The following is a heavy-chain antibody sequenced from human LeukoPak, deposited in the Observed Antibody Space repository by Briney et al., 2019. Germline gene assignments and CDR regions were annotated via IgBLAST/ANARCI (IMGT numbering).Heavy chain of an antibody. CDR1: GFTFSDYY. CDR2: ISDSGSTM. CDR3: ATVAAAGSGSDDILTGYYDN. D-gene: IGHD3-9*01. Sequence: GGSLRLSCAASGFTFSDYYMTWIRQGPGKGLEWLSYISDSGSTMYYADSLKGRFTISRDNAKNSLFLQMNSLRADDTAVYYCATVAAAGSGSDDILTGYYDNWGRGTLVTVST. V-gene: IGHV3-11*01. J-gene: IGHJ4*02.